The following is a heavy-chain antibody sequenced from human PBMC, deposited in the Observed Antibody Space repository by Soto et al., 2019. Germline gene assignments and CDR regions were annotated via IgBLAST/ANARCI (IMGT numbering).Heavy chain of an antibody. CDR3: ARGGYYDSSGDLDY. D-gene: IGHD3-22*01. V-gene: IGHV4-31*03. CDR1: GGSISSPNFY. CDR2: IYYNGTT. Sequence: PSETLSLTCTVSGGSISSPNFYWSWIRQHPGKGLEWIGHIYYNGTTYYNPTLKSRVSISVDTSKNQCSLKLSSVTAADTAVYYCARGGYYDSSGDLDYWSQGTLVTVSS. J-gene: IGHJ4*02.